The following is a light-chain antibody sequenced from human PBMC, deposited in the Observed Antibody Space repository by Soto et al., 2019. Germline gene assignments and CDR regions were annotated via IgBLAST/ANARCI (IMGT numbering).Light chain of an antibody. V-gene: IGKV2-30*01. J-gene: IGKJ1*01. CDR2: KVS. CDR1: QSLVYSDGNTY. Sequence: DVMMILAPLALPVTLGLRASISCRSSQSLVYSDGNTYLNWFQQRQGQSPRGXXYKVSNRDSGVPDRFSGSVSGTDCTMKISRVEAEDGGVYYCMQDTHWPQTFGQGTKVDI. CDR3: MQDTHWPQT.